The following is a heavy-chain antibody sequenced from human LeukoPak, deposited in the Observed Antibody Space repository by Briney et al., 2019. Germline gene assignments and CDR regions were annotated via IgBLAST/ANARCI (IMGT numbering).Heavy chain of an antibody. CDR2: INHSGST. CDR3: ARRDCSSTSCYTSDYYYGMDV. Sequence: SETLSLTCAVYGGSFSGYYWSWIRQPPGKGLEWIGEINHSGSTNYNPSLKSRVTISVDTSKNQFSPKLSSVTAADTAVYYCARRDCSSTSCYTSDYYYGMDVWGQGTTVTVSS. CDR1: GGSFSGYY. J-gene: IGHJ6*02. V-gene: IGHV4-34*01. D-gene: IGHD2-2*02.